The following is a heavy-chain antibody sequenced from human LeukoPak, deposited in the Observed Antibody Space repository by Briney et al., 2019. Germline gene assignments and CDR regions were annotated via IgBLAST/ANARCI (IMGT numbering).Heavy chain of an antibody. V-gene: IGHV4-59*01. CDR2: IYYSGST. Sequence: SETLSLTCTVSGGSISSYYWSWIRQPPGKGLEWIGYIYYSGSTSYNPSLKSRVTISVDTSKNQFSLKLSSVTAADTAVYYCAISITGTTPWFDYWGQGTLVTVSS. J-gene: IGHJ4*02. D-gene: IGHD1-7*01. CDR3: AISITGTTPWFDY. CDR1: GGSISSYY.